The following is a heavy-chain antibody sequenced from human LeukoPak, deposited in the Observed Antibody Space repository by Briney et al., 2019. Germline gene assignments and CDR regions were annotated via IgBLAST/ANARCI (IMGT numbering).Heavy chain of an antibody. CDR2: IIPVVDMA. V-gene: IGHV1-69*04. J-gene: IGHJ5*02. CDR3: VRKVVGWFGAFDP. Sequence: GASVKVSCKASGGTFSSYAITWVRQAPGQGLEWMGRIIPVVDMANYAQKFQGRVTISADKSTSTVYMELRSLRSEDTAVYYCVRKVVGWFGAFDPWGQGTLVTVSS. CDR1: GGTFSSYA. D-gene: IGHD3-10*01.